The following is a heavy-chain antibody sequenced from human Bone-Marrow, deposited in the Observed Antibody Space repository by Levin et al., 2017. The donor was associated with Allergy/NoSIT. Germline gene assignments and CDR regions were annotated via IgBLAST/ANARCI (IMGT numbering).Heavy chain of an antibody. V-gene: IGHV1-18*01. J-gene: IGHJ4*02. CDR1: GYTFTDYG. CDR2: ISAYNGMT. CDR3: AKGHYYDSSGRYSYLDS. D-gene: IGHD3-22*01. Sequence: GESLKISCKTSGYTFTDYGISWVRQAPGQGLEWMGWISAYNGMTTYGHTFQSRVTMTTNTSTSTAYMELRSLRAEDTAVYYCAKGHYYDSSGRYSYLDSWGQGTLVTVSS.